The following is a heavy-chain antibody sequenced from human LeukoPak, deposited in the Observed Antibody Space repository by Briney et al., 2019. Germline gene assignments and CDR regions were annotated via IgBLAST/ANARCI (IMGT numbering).Heavy chain of an antibody. CDR2: ISSGSGIV. V-gene: IGHV3-48*04. CDR3: ARDPSLYCATTSCYDLDY. CDR1: GFIFSDYS. J-gene: IGHJ4*02. Sequence: PGWSLRLSCAASGFIFSDYSMNWVRQAAGKGLEWVSYISSGSGIVYYADSVKGRFTISRDNAKNSLYLQMDSLRAEDTAVYYCARDPSLYCATTSCYDLDYWGQGTLVTVSS. D-gene: IGHD2-2*01.